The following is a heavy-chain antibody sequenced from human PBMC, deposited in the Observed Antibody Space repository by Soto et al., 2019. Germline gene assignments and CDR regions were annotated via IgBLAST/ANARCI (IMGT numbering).Heavy chain of an antibody. D-gene: IGHD6-13*01. CDR1: GGNFSSYA. J-gene: IGHJ4*02. Sequence: SVKVSCKASGGNFSSYAISWVRQAPGQGLEWMGGIIPIFGTANYAQKFQGRVTITADKSTSTAYMELSSLRSEDTAVYYCARDRDSSWYYFDYWGQGTLVTVSS. V-gene: IGHV1-69*06. CDR3: ARDRDSSWYYFDY. CDR2: IIPIFGTA.